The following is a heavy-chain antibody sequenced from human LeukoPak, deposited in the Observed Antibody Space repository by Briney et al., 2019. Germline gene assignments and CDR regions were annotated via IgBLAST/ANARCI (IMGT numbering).Heavy chain of an antibody. Sequence: PGGSLRLSCAASGFTFASYAMHWVRQAPGKGLEWVAVISNDGNNQYYADSVKGRFTISRDSSKNTLYLQMNSLRAEDTAVYYCARSYRSAWYYFDYWGQGTQVTVSS. CDR3: ARSYRSAWYYFDY. J-gene: IGHJ4*02. D-gene: IGHD6-19*01. CDR1: GFTFASYA. V-gene: IGHV3-30-3*01. CDR2: ISNDGNNQ.